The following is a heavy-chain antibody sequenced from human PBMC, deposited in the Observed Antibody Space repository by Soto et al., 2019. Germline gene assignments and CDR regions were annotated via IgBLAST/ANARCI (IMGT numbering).Heavy chain of an antibody. CDR3: ARAAVEQLVIKNNLYYYGMDV. V-gene: IGHV1-69*13. CDR2: IIPILGTA. J-gene: IGHJ6*02. Sequence: SVKVSGKASGGTFSSYAISWVRQAPGQGREWMGGIIPILGTANYAQKFQGRVTITADESTSTASMELSSLRSEDTAVYYRARAAVEQLVIKNNLYYYGMDVWGQGXTVTVYS. D-gene: IGHD6-13*01. CDR1: GGTFSSYA.